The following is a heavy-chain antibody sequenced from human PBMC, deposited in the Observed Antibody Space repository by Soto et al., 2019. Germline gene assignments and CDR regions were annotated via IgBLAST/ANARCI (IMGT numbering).Heavy chain of an antibody. CDR1: GGSINSYY. V-gene: IGHV4-59*12. CDR3: ARALDKYKDPFDH. J-gene: IGHJ4*02. D-gene: IGHD1-1*01. CDR2: ISHSGTT. Sequence: SETLSLTCTVSGGSINSYYWGWIRQPPGKGLEWIGYISHSGTTYYSPSLRGRLTISVDTSNSQFSLRLTSVTAADTAVYYCARALDKYKDPFDHWGQGRQVTVSS.